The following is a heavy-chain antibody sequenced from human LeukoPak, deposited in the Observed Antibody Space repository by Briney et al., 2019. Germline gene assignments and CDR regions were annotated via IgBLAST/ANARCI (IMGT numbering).Heavy chain of an antibody. J-gene: IGHJ4*02. D-gene: IGHD2-2*01. CDR2: INPNSGFT. Sequence: ASLEVSCKAAGYTFTGYYMHWVRQAPGQGLEWMGWINPNSGFTNYAQKFQGRVTMTRDTSISTAYMELSRLRSDDTAVYYCARLADCSSSSCRSFDYWGQGTLVTVSS. CDR3: ARLADCSSSSCRSFDY. V-gene: IGHV1-2*02. CDR1: GYTFTGYY.